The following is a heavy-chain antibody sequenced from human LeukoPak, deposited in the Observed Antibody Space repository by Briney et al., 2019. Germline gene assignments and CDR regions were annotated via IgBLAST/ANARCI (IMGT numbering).Heavy chain of an antibody. V-gene: IGHV4-38-2*02. CDR3: ARGAEYYAFWRGYAGYSDY. Sequence: PSETLSLTCTVSGYSISDGYYWGWIRQSPGKGLEWLGSIYHRGSAYYNPSLKSRVTISLDRSKKQFSLRLTSVTAADTAVYFCARGAEYYAFWRGYAGYSDYWGQGISVTVSS. J-gene: IGHJ4*02. CDR2: IYHRGSA. CDR1: GYSISDGYY. D-gene: IGHD3-3*01.